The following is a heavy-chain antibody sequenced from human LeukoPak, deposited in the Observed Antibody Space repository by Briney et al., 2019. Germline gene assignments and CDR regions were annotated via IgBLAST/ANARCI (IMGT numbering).Heavy chain of an antibody. Sequence: PGGSLRLSCAASGFTFSSYAMSWVRQAPGKGLEWVSAISGSGGSTYYADSVKGRFTISRDNAKNSLYLQMNSLRAEDTAVYYCARGRLTYYYDSSGGDYFDYWGQGTLVTVSS. V-gene: IGHV3-23*01. D-gene: IGHD3-22*01. J-gene: IGHJ4*02. CDR2: ISGSGGST. CDR1: GFTFSSYA. CDR3: ARGRLTYYYDSSGGDYFDY.